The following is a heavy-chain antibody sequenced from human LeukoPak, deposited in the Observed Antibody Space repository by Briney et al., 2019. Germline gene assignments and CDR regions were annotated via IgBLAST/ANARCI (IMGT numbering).Heavy chain of an antibody. D-gene: IGHD3-9*01. V-gene: IGHV1-8*02. Sequence: GASVKVSCKASGYTFTSYDINWVRQAPGQGLEWMGWMNPNSGNTGYAQKFQGRVTITRNTSISTAYMELSSLRSEDTAVYYCARGPREYFDWLEYTYWGQGTLVTVSS. CDR2: MNPNSGNT. CDR3: ARGPREYFDWLEYTY. J-gene: IGHJ4*02. CDR1: GYTFTSYD.